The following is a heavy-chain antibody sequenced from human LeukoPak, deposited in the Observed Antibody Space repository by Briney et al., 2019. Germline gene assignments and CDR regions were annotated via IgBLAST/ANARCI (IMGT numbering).Heavy chain of an antibody. CDR2: IYYSGST. CDR3: ARHGAAAGTFFDY. Sequence: SETLSLTCTVSGGSISSYYWSWIRQPPGKGLEWIGYIYYSGSTSYNPSLKSRVTISVDTSKNQFSLKLSSVTAADTAVYYCARHGAAAGTFFDYWGQGTLVTVSS. V-gene: IGHV4-59*08. CDR1: GGSISSYY. D-gene: IGHD6-13*01. J-gene: IGHJ4*02.